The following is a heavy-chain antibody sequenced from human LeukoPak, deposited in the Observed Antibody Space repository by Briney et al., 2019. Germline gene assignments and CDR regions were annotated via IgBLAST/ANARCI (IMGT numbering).Heavy chain of an antibody. CDR3: ARGMWLVRYCYYMDV. V-gene: IGHV4-34*01. J-gene: IGHJ6*03. Sequence: PSETLSLTCAVYGGSFSGYYWSWIRQPPGKGLEWIGEINHSGSTNYNPSLKSRVTISVDTSKNQFSLKLSSVTAADTAVYYCARGMWLVRYCYYMDVWGKGTTVTVSS. D-gene: IGHD6-19*01. CDR2: INHSGST. CDR1: GGSFSGYY.